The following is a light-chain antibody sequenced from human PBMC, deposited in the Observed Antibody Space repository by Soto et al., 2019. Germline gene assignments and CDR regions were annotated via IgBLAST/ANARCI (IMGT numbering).Light chain of an antibody. CDR2: DAS. V-gene: IGKV3-11*01. CDR3: QQRSNWPYT. Sequence: EIVLTQSPATLSLSPGARATLSCRASQSVSSYLDWYQPKPGQAPRLLIYDASNRATGIPARFSGSGSGTDFTLTISRLEPDDFAVYYCQQRSNWPYTFGQGTKLEIK. CDR1: QSVSSY. J-gene: IGKJ2*01.